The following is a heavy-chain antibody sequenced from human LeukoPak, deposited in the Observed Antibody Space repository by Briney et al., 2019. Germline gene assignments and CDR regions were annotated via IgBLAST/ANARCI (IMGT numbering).Heavy chain of an antibody. CDR2: IIPIFGTA. CDR3: AREKDQLLLSYAFDI. D-gene: IGHD2-2*01. V-gene: IGHV1-69*13. J-gene: IGHJ3*02. CDR1: GGIFSSYA. Sequence: GASVKVSCKASGGIFSSYAISWVRQAPGQGLEWMGGIIPIFGTANYAQKLQGRVTITADESTSTAYMELSSLRSEDTAVHYCAREKDQLLLSYAFDIWGQGTMVTVSS.